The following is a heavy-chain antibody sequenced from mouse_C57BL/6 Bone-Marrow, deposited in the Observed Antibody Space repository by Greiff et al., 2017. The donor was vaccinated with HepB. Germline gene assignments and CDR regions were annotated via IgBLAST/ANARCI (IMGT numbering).Heavy chain of an antibody. CDR1: GFTFSDFY. D-gene: IGHD1-1*02. CDR3: ARDDGYWYFDV. J-gene: IGHJ1*03. Sequence: EVKVVESGGGLVQSGRSLRLSCATSGFTFSDFYMEWVRQAPGKGLEWIAASRNKANDYTTEYRVSVKGRFIVSRDTSQSILYLQMNALRAAATAIYYCARDDGYWYFDVWGTGTTVTVSS. V-gene: IGHV7-1*01. CDR2: SRNKANDYTT.